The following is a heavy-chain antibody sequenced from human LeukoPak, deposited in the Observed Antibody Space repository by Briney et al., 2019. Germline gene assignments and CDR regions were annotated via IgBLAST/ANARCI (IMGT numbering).Heavy chain of an antibody. CDR1: GFTFSSYG. CDR3: VKVPRSGCCAFDI. CDR2: ISYDESNE. V-gene: IGHV3-30*18. Sequence: GGSLRLTCAASGFTFSSYGMHWVRQAPGRGLEWVAAISYDESNEYYVDSVKGRFTVSRDNSKNTLYLQMDSLRVEDTAVYYCVKVPRSGCCAFDIWGQGTMVTVSS. D-gene: IGHD6-19*01. J-gene: IGHJ3*02.